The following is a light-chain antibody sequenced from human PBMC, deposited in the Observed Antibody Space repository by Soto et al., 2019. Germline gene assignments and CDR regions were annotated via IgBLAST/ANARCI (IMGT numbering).Light chain of an antibody. CDR1: QSVSSN. CDR2: GAS. V-gene: IGKV3-15*01. CDR3: QPDNIWWT. J-gene: IGKJ1*01. Sequence: EIVRTQSPATLSVSPGERATLSCRSSQSVSSNLAWCQQKPGQATRLLIYGASTRATSIPARFSGSGYGTVSTLSISRPQSYDFAVYYGQPDNIWWTVGQGTEVEIK.